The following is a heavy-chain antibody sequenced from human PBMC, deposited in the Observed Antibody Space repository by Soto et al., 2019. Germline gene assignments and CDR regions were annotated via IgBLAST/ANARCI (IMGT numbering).Heavy chain of an antibody. CDR1: GFTFSSYA. V-gene: IGHV3-64D*06. CDR3: VKSQVLRFLEWLYPYYYYGMDV. CDR2: ISSNGGST. J-gene: IGHJ6*02. Sequence: GGSLRLSCSASGFTFSSYAMHWVRQAPGKGLEYVSAISSNGGSTYYADSVKGRFTISRDNSENTLYLQMSSLRAEDTAVYYCVKSQVLRFLEWLYPYYYYGMDVWGQGTTVTVSS. D-gene: IGHD3-3*01.